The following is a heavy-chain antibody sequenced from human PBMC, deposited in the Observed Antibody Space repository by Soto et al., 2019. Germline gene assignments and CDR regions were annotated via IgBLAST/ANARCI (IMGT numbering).Heavy chain of an antibody. Sequence: EVQLVESGGGLVEPGGSLRLSCAASGFTFNGAWMNWFRQVPGKGLEWVGRVKSKVDGETIDYAAPVKGRFTISRDDSRNTVYLQMNSLSTEDTSMYYCAADLPDWGAYAFDYWGQGALVTVSS. V-gene: IGHV3-15*07. D-gene: IGHD3-16*01. CDR2: VKSKVDGETI. CDR3: AADLPDWGAYAFDY. J-gene: IGHJ4*02. CDR1: GFTFNGAW.